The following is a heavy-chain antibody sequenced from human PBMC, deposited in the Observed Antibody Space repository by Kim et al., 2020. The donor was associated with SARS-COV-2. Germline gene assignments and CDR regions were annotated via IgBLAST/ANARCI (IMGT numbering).Heavy chain of an antibody. J-gene: IGHJ4*02. V-gene: IGHV4-39*01. Sequence: SETLSLTCTVSGGSISSSSYYWGWIRQPPGKGLEWIGSIYYSGSTYYNPSLKSRVTISVDTSKNQFSLKLSSVTAADTAVYYCAAGADYGDYVSFDYWGQGTLVTVSS. D-gene: IGHD4-17*01. CDR2: IYYSGST. CDR3: AAGADYGDYVSFDY. CDR1: GGSISSSSYY.